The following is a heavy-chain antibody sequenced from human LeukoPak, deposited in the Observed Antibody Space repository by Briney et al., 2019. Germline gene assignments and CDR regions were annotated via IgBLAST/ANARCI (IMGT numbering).Heavy chain of an antibody. J-gene: IGHJ4*02. CDR1: GFTFDDYA. CDR3: ARVPNRLWYFDY. Sequence: PGGSLRLSCAASGFTFDDYAMHWVRQAPGKGLEWVSGISWNSGSIGYADSVKGRFTISRDNAKNTLYLQMNSLRAEDTAVYYCARVPNRLWYFDYWGQGTLVTVSS. D-gene: IGHD1-14*01. V-gene: IGHV3-9*01. CDR2: ISWNSGSI.